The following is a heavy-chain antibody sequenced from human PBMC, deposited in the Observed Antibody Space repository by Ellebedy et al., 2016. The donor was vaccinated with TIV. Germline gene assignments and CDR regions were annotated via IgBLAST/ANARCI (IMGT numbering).Heavy chain of an antibody. D-gene: IGHD3-22*01. Sequence: PGGSLRLSCAASGFTFSSSWMNWVRQVPGKGLEWVANIKQDGSEKYYVDSVKGRFTVSRDNAKNSLYLQMDSLRVEDTAIYFCVKAPRDDMGYWGQGTLVTVSS. J-gene: IGHJ4*02. CDR3: VKAPRDDMGY. CDR2: IKQDGSEK. CDR1: GFTFSSSW. V-gene: IGHV3-7*03.